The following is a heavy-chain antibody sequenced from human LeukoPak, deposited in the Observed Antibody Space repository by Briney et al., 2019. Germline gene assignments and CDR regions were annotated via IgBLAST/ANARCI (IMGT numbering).Heavy chain of an antibody. CDR3: AKDRSIGTYYTFDS. CDR2: IRYDGSIK. Sequence: GGSLRLSCAASGFTFSSYGMHWVRQAPGKGLEWVAFIRYDGSIKHYADSDKGRFTISRDNSKNTLYLQMSSLTAKDTAVYYCAKDRSIGTYYTFDSWGQGTLVTVSS. J-gene: IGHJ4*02. D-gene: IGHD1-26*01. V-gene: IGHV3-30*02. CDR1: GFTFSSYG.